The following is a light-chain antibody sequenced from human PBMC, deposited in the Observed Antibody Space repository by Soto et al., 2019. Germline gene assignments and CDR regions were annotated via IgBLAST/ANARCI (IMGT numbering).Light chain of an antibody. J-gene: IGKJ4*01. V-gene: IGKV3-11*01. CDR1: QSVSSY. Sequence: EIVLTQSPATLSLSPGERATLSCRASQSVSSYLAWYQQKPGQAPRLLIYEASNRATGIPTRFRGSGSGSDFTLAISSLEPEDFAVYDGQQRSNWPLTFGGGTKVEIK. CDR2: EAS. CDR3: QQRSNWPLT.